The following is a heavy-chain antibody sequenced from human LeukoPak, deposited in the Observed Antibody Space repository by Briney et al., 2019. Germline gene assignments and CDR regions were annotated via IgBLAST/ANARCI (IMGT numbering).Heavy chain of an antibody. Sequence: GGSLRLSCAASGFTFSNYGMSWVRQAPGKGLEWVAFIRYDGSNKYYADSVKGRFTISRDNAKNSLYLQMNSLRAEDTAVYYCARRAAVAGTVDYWGQGTLVTVSS. CDR1: GFTFSNYG. J-gene: IGHJ4*02. D-gene: IGHD6-19*01. V-gene: IGHV3-33*08. CDR2: IRYDGSNK. CDR3: ARRAAVAGTVDY.